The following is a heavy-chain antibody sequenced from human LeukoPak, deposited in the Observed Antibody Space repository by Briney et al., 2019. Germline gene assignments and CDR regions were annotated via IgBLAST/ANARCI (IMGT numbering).Heavy chain of an antibody. Sequence: PSETLPLTCTVSGGSISRDYWSWIRQPPGKGLEWIGYIYYSGTTTYNPSLKSRVTISVDTSKNQFSLKVSSVTAADTALYYCARWIDFWGQGTLVTVSS. CDR2: IYYSGTT. CDR3: ARWIDF. CDR1: GGSISRDY. J-gene: IGHJ4*02. V-gene: IGHV4-59*08.